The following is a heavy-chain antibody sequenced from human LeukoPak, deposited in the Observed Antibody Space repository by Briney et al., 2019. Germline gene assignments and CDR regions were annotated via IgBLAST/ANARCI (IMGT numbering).Heavy chain of an antibody. D-gene: IGHD3-22*01. CDR3: ARDSGDSSGYYPLFYAFDI. Sequence: SETLSLTCTVSGGSISSYYWSWIRQPPGKGLEWIGYIYYSGSTNYNPSLKSRVTISVDTSKNQFSLKLSSVTAADTAVYYCARDSGDSSGYYPLFYAFDIWGQGTMVTVSS. J-gene: IGHJ3*02. CDR1: GGSISSYY. V-gene: IGHV4-59*01. CDR2: IYYSGST.